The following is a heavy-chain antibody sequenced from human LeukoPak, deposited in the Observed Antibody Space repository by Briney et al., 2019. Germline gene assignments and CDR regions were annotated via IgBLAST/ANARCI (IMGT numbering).Heavy chain of an antibody. D-gene: IGHD2-2*01. J-gene: IGHJ6*03. CDR1: GFTFSSYE. V-gene: IGHV3-48*03. CDR3: ARESGSRSYYYYMDV. CDR2: ISSSGSTI. Sequence: GGSLRLSCAASGFTFSSYEMNWVRQAPGKGLEWVSYISSSGSTIYYADSVKGRFTISRDKDKNSVYLQMTSLRAEDTAVYYCARESGSRSYYYYMDVWGKGTTVTVSS.